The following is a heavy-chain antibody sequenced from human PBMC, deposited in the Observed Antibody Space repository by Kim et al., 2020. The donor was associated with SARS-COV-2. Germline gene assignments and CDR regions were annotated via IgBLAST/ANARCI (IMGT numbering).Heavy chain of an antibody. CDR1: GFTLSSYW. CDR3: ARRPSGVNGGRVDF. CDR2: INKDGSRK. D-gene: IGHD3-3*01. J-gene: IGHJ6*02. V-gene: IGHV3-7*01. Sequence: GGSLRLSCAASGFTLSSYWMNWVRQAPGKGLEWVANINKDGSRKYYVGAVEGRFTTSRDNAKNPLSLHMNSLSAEDTAIYYCARRPSGVNGGRVDFWGQGATVSVSS.